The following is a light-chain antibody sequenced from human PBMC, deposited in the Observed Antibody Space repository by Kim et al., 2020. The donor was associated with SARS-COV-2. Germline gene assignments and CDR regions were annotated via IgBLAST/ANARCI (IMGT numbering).Light chain of an antibody. J-gene: IGLJ2*01. V-gene: IGLV3-19*01. CDR1: SLRSYY. CDR3: NSRGSNDNVL. CDR2: GKN. Sequence: SSELTQDPAVSVALGQTVRITCQGDSLRSYYATWYQQKPGQAPIVVIYGKNNRPSEIPDRFSGSSSGDTASLTITGTQAGDEADYYCNSRGSNDNVLFGGGTKLTVL.